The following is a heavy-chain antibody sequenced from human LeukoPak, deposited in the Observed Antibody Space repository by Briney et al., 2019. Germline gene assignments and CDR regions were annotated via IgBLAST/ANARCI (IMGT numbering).Heavy chain of an antibody. J-gene: IGHJ6*02. V-gene: IGHV1-3*01. D-gene: IGHD4-17*01. CDR3: ARVLYGDYRGLYYYGMDV. Sequence: FQGRVTITRDASASTAYMELSSLRSEDTAVYYCARVLYGDYRGLYYYGMDVWGQGTTVTVSS.